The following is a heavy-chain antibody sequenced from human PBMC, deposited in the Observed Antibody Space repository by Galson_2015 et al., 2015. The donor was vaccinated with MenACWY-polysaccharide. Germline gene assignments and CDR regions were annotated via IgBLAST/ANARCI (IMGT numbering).Heavy chain of an antibody. D-gene: IGHD6-19*01. CDR1: GFTFGDYG. V-gene: IGHV3-49*03. CDR2: IRSKAYGGTT. J-gene: IGHJ4*02. CDR3: TRNPAYSSVSQGVDY. Sequence: SLRLSCAASGFTFGDYGMSWFRQAPGKGLEWVGFIRSKAYGGTTEYAASVKGRFTISRDDSKSIAYLQMNSLKTEDTAVYSCTRNPAYSSVSQGVDYWGQGTLVTVSS.